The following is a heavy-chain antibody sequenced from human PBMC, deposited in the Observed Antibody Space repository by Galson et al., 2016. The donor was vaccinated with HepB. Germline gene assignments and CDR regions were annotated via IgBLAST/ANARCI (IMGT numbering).Heavy chain of an antibody. CDR1: GYRFTTYW. CDR2: IYPGDSDI. Sequence: QSGAEVKKAGESLRISCKASGYRFTTYWIGWVRQMPGKGLEWMGIIYPGDSDIRYSPSFQGRVTTSADKSIPTAYLQWSSLKASDTATYSCARQAFYYGSGSYFLDYWGQGTLVTVSS. D-gene: IGHD3-10*01. V-gene: IGHV5-51*01. CDR3: ARQAFYYGSGSYFLDY. J-gene: IGHJ4*02.